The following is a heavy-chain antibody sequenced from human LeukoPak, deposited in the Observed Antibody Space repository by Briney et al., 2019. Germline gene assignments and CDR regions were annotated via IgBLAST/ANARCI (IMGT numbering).Heavy chain of an antibody. CDR2: IYYSGST. CDR1: GGSISSYY. Sequence: PSETLSLTCTVSGGSISSYYWSWIRQPPGKGLEWIGYIYYSGSTNYNPSLKSRVTISVDTSKNQFSLKMSSVTAADTAVYFCARGGPPGYYYDYYMDVWGKGTTVTIS. CDR3: ARGGPPGYYYDYYMDV. V-gene: IGHV4-59*01. J-gene: IGHJ6*03.